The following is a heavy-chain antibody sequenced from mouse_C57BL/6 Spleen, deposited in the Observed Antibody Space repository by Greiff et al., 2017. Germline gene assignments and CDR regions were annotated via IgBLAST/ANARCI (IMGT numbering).Heavy chain of an antibody. Sequence: ESGPGLVKPSQSLSLTCSVTGYSITSGYYWNWIRQFPGNKLEWMGYISYDGSNNYNPSLKNRISITRDTSKNQFFLKLNSVTTEDTATYYCARARSLNYAMDYWGQGTSVTVSS. CDR1: GYSITSGYY. CDR2: ISYDGSN. V-gene: IGHV3-6*01. CDR3: ARARSLNYAMDY. J-gene: IGHJ4*01.